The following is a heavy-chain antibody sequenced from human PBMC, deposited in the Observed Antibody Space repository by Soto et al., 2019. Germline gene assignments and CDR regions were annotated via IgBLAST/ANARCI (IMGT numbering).Heavy chain of an antibody. Sequence: QVQLVESGGGVVQPGRSLRLSCAASGFTFSSYAMHWVRQAPGKGLEWVAVISYDGSNKYYADSVKGRFTISRDNSKNTLYLQMNGLRAEDTAVYYCARDLSSSWDYYYYYGMDVWGQGTTVTVSS. V-gene: IGHV3-30-3*01. D-gene: IGHD6-13*01. CDR1: GFTFSSYA. CDR2: ISYDGSNK. CDR3: ARDLSSSWDYYYYYGMDV. J-gene: IGHJ6*02.